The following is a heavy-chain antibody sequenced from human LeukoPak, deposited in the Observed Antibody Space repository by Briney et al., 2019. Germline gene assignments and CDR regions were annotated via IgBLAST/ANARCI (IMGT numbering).Heavy chain of an antibody. Sequence: SETLSLTCTVSGGSISSYYWSWIRQPPGKGLEWIGYIYYSGSTNYNPSLKSRVAISVDTSKNQFSLKLSSVTAADTAVYYCARVVGAVAGTTYYYYMDVCRKGTTVTISS. CDR3: ARVVGAVAGTTYYYYMDV. CDR1: GGSISSYY. D-gene: IGHD6-19*01. V-gene: IGHV4-59*01. J-gene: IGHJ6*03. CDR2: IYYSGST.